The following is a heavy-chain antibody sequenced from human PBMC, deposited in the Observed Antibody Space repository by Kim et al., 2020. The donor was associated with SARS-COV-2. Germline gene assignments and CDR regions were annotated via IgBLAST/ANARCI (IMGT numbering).Heavy chain of an antibody. Sequence: YAQKFQGRVTMTRDTSISTAYMELSRLRSDDTAVYYCAREFGLELWYFDLWGRGTLVTVSS. D-gene: IGHD1-7*01. V-gene: IGHV1-2*02. CDR3: AREFGLELWYFDL. J-gene: IGHJ2*01.